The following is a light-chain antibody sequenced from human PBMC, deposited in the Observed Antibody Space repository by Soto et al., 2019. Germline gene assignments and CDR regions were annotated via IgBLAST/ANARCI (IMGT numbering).Light chain of an antibody. CDR1: SSDVGGYNY. CDR3: SSYTTISSWV. V-gene: IGLV2-14*01. Sequence: QSVLTQPASVSGSPGQSITISCTGTSSDVGGYNYVSWFQQHPGKAPKLMIYVVSNRPSGISNRFSGSKSGNTASLTISGLQAEDEADYYCSSYTTISSWVFGGGTQLTVL. CDR2: VVS. J-gene: IGLJ3*02.